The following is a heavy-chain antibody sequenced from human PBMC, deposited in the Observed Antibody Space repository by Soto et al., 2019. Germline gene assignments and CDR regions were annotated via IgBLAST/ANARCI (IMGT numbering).Heavy chain of an antibody. Sequence: PLQESGPGLVKPSQTLSLTCTVSGASINNNDYYWSWIRQTPGKGLEWIGYVYYSGTTDYIPSLKSRLSMSIDKSQNQFTLKLNSVTAADTATYYCARMSYFYDKWYFDLWGRGTLVTVSS. J-gene: IGHJ2*01. V-gene: IGHV4-30-4*01. CDR1: GASINNNDYY. D-gene: IGHD3-22*01. CDR3: ARMSYFYDKWYFDL. CDR2: VYYSGTT.